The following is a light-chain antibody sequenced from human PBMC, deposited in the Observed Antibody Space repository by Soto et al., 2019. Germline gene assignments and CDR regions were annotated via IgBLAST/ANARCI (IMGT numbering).Light chain of an antibody. V-gene: IGLV2-11*01. CDR2: DVS. Sequence: QSVLTQPRSVYGSPGQSVTISCTGTSSDFGGYNYVSWYQHHPGKAPKLMIYDVSERPSGVPDRFSGSKSGNTASLTISGLQAEDEADYYCCSYAGTFYGFGTGTKVTVL. CDR1: SSDFGGYNY. CDR3: CSYAGTFYG. J-gene: IGLJ1*01.